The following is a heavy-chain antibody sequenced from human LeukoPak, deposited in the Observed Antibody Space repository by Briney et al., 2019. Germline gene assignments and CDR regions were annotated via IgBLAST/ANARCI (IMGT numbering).Heavy chain of an antibody. Sequence: ASVKVSCKVSGKSLTRVSIHWVRQSPGKGLEWMGGLDPEHGGRLYAQTFQGRVTMTEDASTDTACMELNRLRSEDTAVYYCATATIIWGSYRSWLDTWGQGTLVTVSS. CDR3: ATATIIWGSYRSWLDT. V-gene: IGHV1-24*01. J-gene: IGHJ5*02. CDR2: LDPEHGGR. D-gene: IGHD3-16*02. CDR1: GKSLTRVS.